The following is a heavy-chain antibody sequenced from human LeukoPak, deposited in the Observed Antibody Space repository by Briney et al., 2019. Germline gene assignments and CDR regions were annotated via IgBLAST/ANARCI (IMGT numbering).Heavy chain of an antibody. CDR3: ARSRGNYYDNSGSNKYFDS. D-gene: IGHD3-22*01. Sequence: ASVKVSCKASGYTFTSYAMHWVRQAPGQRLEWMGWINPGNGNTIYSQKFQGRVTITRDTSASTAYMELSSLRSEDTAVYYCARSRGNYYDNSGSNKYFDSWGQGTLVTVSS. CDR1: GYTFTSYA. CDR2: INPGNGNT. V-gene: IGHV1-3*01. J-gene: IGHJ4*02.